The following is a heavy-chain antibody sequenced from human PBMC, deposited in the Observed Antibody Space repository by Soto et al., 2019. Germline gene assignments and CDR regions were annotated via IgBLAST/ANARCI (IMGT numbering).Heavy chain of an antibody. V-gene: IGHV1-69*01. D-gene: IGHD6-13*01. CDR2: IIPIFGTA. J-gene: IGHJ6*02. CDR1: GGTFRSYA. Sequence: QVQLVQSGAEVKKPGSSVKVSCKASGGTFRSYAISWVRQAPGHGLAWMGGIIPIFGTANYAQKFQGRVTITADDSTSTAYMERSSLRSEDTAGHYCARNGLRPVAAAGMEYHYGMDVWGQGTTVTVSS. CDR3: ARNGLRPVAAAGMEYHYGMDV.